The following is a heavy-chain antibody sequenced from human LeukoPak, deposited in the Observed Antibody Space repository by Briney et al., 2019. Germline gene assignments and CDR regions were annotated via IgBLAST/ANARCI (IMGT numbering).Heavy chain of an antibody. CDR3: ARERGRYYFDY. D-gene: IGHD1-26*01. CDR1: GFTFSSYW. V-gene: IGHV3-7*01. CDR2: INQDGSEK. Sequence: LPGGSLRLSCAASGFTFSSYWLSWVRQAPGKGLEWVANINQDGSEKYYVDSLKGRFTISRDNARNSLYLRMNSLTAEDTAVYYCARERGRYYFDYWGQGTLVTVSS. J-gene: IGHJ4*02.